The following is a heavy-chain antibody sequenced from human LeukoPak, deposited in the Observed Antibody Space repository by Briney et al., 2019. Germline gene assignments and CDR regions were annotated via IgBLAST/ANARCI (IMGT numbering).Heavy chain of an antibody. CDR3: AKSALQDRSTWCEHYDC. CDR2: IKQDGSEK. J-gene: IGHJ4*02. V-gene: IGHV3-7*01. D-gene: IGHD4/OR15-4a*01. Sequence: GGSLRLSCTASGFIFSDYWMSWVRQAPGKGLEWVANIKQDGSEKHYVDSVKDRFTISRDNAKSPLYLQMNSLRAEDTAVYYCAKSALQDRSTWCEHYDCWGPGTLVTVSS. CDR1: GFIFSDYW.